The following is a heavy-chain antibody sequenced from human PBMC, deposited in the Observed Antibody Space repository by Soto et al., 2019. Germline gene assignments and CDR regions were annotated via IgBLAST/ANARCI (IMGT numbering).Heavy chain of an antibody. CDR3: ARHGSGSYWGYYFDY. V-gene: IGHV4-39*01. J-gene: IGHJ4*02. Sequence: SESPSITCTLSVGSISSSSLYWGWIRHTPGKGLERIGSLYYSGSTYYNPPLKSRVTISVDTSKNQSSLKLSSVTAADKAVYYCARHGSGSYWGYYFDYWGQGTLVS. CDR2: LYYSGST. CDR1: VGSISSSSLY. D-gene: IGHD3-10*01.